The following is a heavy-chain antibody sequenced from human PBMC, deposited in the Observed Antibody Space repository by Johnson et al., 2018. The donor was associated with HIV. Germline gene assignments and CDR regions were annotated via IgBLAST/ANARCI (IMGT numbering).Heavy chain of an antibody. CDR3: VKDSLEEDAFDF. V-gene: IGHV3-9*01. Sequence: VQLVESGGGSVQPGRSLRLSCAASGFTFEDYAMHWVRLVPGKGLEWVSGISWNSGSAAYADYVKGRFTISRDNAKNSLYLQMNSLRLEDTALYYCVKDSLEEDAFDFWGQGTMVTVST. J-gene: IGHJ3*01. CDR2: ISWNSGSA. CDR1: GFTFEDYA.